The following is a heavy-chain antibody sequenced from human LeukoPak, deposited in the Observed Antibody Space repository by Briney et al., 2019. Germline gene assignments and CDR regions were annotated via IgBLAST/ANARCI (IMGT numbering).Heavy chain of an antibody. CDR2: IYYTGSA. CDR1: GGSISSSSDY. J-gene: IGHJ4*02. D-gene: IGHD2-15*01. CDR3: ARRSGSGGNYYFDY. V-gene: IGHV4-39*01. Sequence: SETLSLTCSVSGGSISSSSDYWGWIRQPPGKGLEWIGRIYYTGSAYYNPSLKSRVNIFVDTSKNQLSLGLSSVTATDTAMYYCARRSGSGGNYYFDYWGQGTLVTVSS.